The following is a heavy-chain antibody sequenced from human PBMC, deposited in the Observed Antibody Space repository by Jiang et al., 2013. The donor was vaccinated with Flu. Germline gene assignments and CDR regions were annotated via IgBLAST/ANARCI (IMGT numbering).Heavy chain of an antibody. CDR2: IIPILGIA. D-gene: IGHD3-10*01. V-gene: IGHV1-69*08. Sequence: QSGSELKKPGSSVKVSCKASGGTFSSYTISWVRQAPGQGLEWMGRIIPILGIANYAQKFQGRVTITADKSTSTAYMELSSLRSEDTAVYYCARDSGYGDYFDYWGQGTLVTVSS. J-gene: IGHJ4*02. CDR3: ARDSGYGDYFDY. CDR1: GGTFSSYT.